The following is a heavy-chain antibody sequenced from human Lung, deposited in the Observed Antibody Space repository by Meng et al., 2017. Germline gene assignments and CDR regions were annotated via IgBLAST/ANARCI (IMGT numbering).Heavy chain of an antibody. CDR2: INHSGST. Sequence: QVQLQVWGAGVLKLSEALSLPRAVYGGSFGGYYWSWLRQPPGKGLEWFGAINHSGSTNYNPALKSRVTISVVTSKNQFSLKLCSVTAADTAVYYCSRPKQANWYFDLWGRGTLVTVSS. CDR1: GGSFGGYY. V-gene: IGHV4-34*01. D-gene: IGHD1/OR15-1a*01. CDR3: SRPKQANWYFDL. J-gene: IGHJ2*01.